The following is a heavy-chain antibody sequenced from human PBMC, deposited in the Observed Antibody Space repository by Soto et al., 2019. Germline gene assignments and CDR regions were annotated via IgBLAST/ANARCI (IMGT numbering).Heavy chain of an antibody. J-gene: IGHJ4*01. D-gene: IGHD2-15*01. V-gene: IGHV3-23*01. CDR3: AKDLVGTIADVYDY. CDR2: ISGSGDST. CDR1: GFTFGSYA. Sequence: EVQLLESGGDLVQPGGSLSPSCAAYGFTFGSYAMSWVRQAPGKGLEWVSGISGSGDSTYYADSVKGRFTTSTDNSKDNLYLQMNSLRAEDTALYSCAKDLVGTIADVYDYWGKGTLVTVSS.